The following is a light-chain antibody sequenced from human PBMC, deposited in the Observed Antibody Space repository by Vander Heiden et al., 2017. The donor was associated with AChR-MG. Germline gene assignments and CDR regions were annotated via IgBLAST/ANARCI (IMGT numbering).Light chain of an antibody. V-gene: IGLV1-40*01. CDR1: SSNIGAAYD. CDR3: QSYDVSLSAAV. CDR2: GNS. J-gene: IGLJ2*01. Sequence: QSVLTQPPSVSGAPGQRVTISCTGTSSNIGAAYDVPWYQHLPGTAPNLLIYGNSNRPSGVPDRFSASKSDTSASLAVTGLHPDDEAVYYCQSYDVSLSAAVFGGGTKLTVL.